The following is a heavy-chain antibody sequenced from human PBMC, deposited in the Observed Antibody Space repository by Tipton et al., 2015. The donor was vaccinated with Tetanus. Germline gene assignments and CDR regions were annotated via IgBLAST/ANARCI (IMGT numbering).Heavy chain of an antibody. CDR3: SRGRGPASLALRPADSFCFAP. J-gene: IGHJ5*02. CDR1: GYAFTAYA. D-gene: IGHD3-10*01. V-gene: IGHV1-3*01. Sequence: QSGAEVKKPGASVRISCRASGYAFTAYAMHWVRQGPGQRLEWMGWINVGNGHKTYSQKFQGKVTITKDTSTSTTYMELTILTSEYCGVYYCSRGRGPASLALRPADSFCFAPWGQGPLVSVSS. CDR2: INVGNGHK.